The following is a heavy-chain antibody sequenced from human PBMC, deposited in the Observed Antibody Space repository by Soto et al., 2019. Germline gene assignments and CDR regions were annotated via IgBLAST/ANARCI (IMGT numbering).Heavy chain of an antibody. V-gene: IGHV1-3*01. CDR1: GYIFNSYA. D-gene: IGHD3-3*01. CDR2: INDGNGHT. Sequence: ASVKVSCKASGYIFNSYATHWMRQAPGQRLEWMGWINDGNGHTKYSQKFQGRVTITRDTSASTGYMELSSLRSEDTAVYFCARGLHTFYYYYMDVWGKGTTVTVSS. J-gene: IGHJ6*03. CDR3: ARGLHTFYYYYMDV.